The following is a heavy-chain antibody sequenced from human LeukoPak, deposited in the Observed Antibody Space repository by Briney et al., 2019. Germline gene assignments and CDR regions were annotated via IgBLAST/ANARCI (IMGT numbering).Heavy chain of an antibody. CDR3: AKDRVGYCSSTSCRGLDY. V-gene: IGHV3-30-3*01. D-gene: IGHD2-2*03. CDR2: ISYDGSNK. CDR1: GVTFSSYA. Sequence: PGRSLRLSCAASGVTFSSYAMHWVRQAPGKGLEWVAVISYDGSNKYYADSVKGRFTISRDNSKNTLYLQMNSLRAEDTAVYYCAKDRVGYCSSTSCRGLDYWGQGTLVTVSS. J-gene: IGHJ4*02.